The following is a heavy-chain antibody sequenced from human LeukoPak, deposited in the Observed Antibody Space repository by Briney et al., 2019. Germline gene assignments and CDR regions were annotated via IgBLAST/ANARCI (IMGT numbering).Heavy chain of an antibody. CDR3: AKVGRDYYFDY. V-gene: IGHV3-9*01. Sequence: PGRSLRLSCAASGFTLDDYAMHWVRQAPGKGLEWVSGISWNSGSIGYADSVKGRFTISRDNAKNSLYLQMNSLRAEDTALYYCAKVGRDYYFDYWGQGTLVTVSS. CDR1: GFTLDDYA. J-gene: IGHJ4*02. D-gene: IGHD3-16*01. CDR2: ISWNSGSI.